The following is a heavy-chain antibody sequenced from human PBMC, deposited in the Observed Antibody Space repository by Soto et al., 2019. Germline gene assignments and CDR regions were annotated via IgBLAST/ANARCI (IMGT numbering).Heavy chain of an antibody. Sequence: QAQLVESGGDVVQPGRSLRLSCTASGFTFSDYGMHWVRQAPGQGLEWVAVIWYDGSNTYYGDSVKGRFTISRDQTRSMLYLQMNSLRVDDTAGYYCARDRWATTAWSFDPGGRGTLVTFSP. D-gene: IGHD4-17*01. CDR3: ARDRWATTAWSFDP. V-gene: IGHV3-33*04. J-gene: IGHJ2*01. CDR1: GFTFSDYG. CDR2: IWYDGSNT.